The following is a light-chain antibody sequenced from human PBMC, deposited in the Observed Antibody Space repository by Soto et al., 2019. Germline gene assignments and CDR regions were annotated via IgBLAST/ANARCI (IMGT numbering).Light chain of an antibody. J-gene: IGLJ1*01. CDR2: DVS. V-gene: IGLV2-14*01. CDR3: SSYTSSSTYV. CDR1: SSDVGGYNY. Sequence: QSVLTQPASVSGSPGQSITISCTGTSSDVGGYNYVSWYQQHPGKAPKLMIYDVSNRHSGVSNRFSGSKSGNTASLTISWLQVEDEADYYCSSYTSSSTYVFGTGTKVTVL.